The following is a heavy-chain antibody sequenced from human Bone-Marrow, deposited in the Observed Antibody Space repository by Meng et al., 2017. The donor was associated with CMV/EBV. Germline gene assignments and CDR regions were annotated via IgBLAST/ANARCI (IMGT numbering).Heavy chain of an antibody. J-gene: IGHJ4*02. CDR2: INPNTDT. D-gene: IGHD6-19*01. CDR3: ARSSGWSRFDY. Sequence: QVQLVQPGAEVKKLGAPLKDSCKASGYTLTDYYIHWVRQAPGQWLEWMGWINPNTDTNYAQNFQGRVTMTRDMSINTAYMELSRLTSGDTAVYYCARSSGWSRFDYWGQGTLVTVSS. V-gene: IGHV1-2*02. CDR1: GYTLTDYY.